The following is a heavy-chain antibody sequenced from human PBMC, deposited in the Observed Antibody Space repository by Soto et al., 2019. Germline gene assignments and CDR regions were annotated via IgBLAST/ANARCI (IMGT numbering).Heavy chain of an antibody. CDR1: GYTFTGYY. CDR2: INPNSGGT. Sequence: ASVKVSCKASGYTFTGYYIHWVRQAPGQGLEWMGWINPNSGGTKYAQKFQGWVIMTRDTSIRTAYMELSRLKSDDTAVYYCARFSSRYYYFDYWGQGSLVTVSS. V-gene: IGHV1-2*04. D-gene: IGHD6-13*01. CDR3: ARFSSRYYYFDY. J-gene: IGHJ4*02.